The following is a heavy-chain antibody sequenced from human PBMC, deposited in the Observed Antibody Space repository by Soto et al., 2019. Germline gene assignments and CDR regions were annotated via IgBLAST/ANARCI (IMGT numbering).Heavy chain of an antibody. CDR1: GGTFSSYA. D-gene: IGHD3-16*01. J-gene: IGHJ3*02. CDR3: ARVNRGGNAFDI. Sequence: ASVKVSCKASGGTFSSYAISWVRQAPGQGLEWMGWINPNSGGTNYAQKFQGWVTMTRDTSISTAYMELSRLRSDDTAVYYCARVNRGGNAFDIWAQGTMVTVSS. V-gene: IGHV1-2*04. CDR2: INPNSGGT.